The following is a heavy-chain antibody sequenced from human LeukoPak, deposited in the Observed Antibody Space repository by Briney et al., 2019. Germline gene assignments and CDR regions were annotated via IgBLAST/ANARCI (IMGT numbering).Heavy chain of an antibody. CDR3: ARDYYDSSGYFSVHWYFDL. D-gene: IGHD3-22*01. Sequence: SETLSLTCTVSGGSISSYYWSWIRQPPGKGLEWIGYIYYSGSTNYNPSLKSRVTISVDTSKNQFSLKLSSVTAADTAVYYCARDYYDSSGYFSVHWYFDLWGRGTLATVSS. V-gene: IGHV4-59*01. CDR1: GGSISSYY. J-gene: IGHJ2*01. CDR2: IYYSGST.